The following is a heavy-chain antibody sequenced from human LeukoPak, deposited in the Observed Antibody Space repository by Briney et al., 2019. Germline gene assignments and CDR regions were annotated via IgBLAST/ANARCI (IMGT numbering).Heavy chain of an antibody. CDR2: ISGNGVST. V-gene: IGHV3-23*01. CDR1: EFTFSSYA. CDR3: ARQHDSSTYYYVYYYAMGV. D-gene: IGHD3-22*01. Sequence: GGSLRLSCAASEFTFSSYAMSWVRQAPGKGLEWVSAISGNGVSTYYAYSVKGRFTISRDNSQNTLYLQMNSLSAEDTAIYYCARQHDSSTYYYVYYYAMGVWGQGTTVTVSS. J-gene: IGHJ6*02.